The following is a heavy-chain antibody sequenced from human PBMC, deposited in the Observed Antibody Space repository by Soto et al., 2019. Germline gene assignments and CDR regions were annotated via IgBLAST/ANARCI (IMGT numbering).Heavy chain of an antibody. CDR1: GLKFSNYA. Sequence: EVQMLASWGGLGQPGGSLRLSCAASGLKFSNYAMSWVRQAPGKGLEWVSLISATGGGTYYADSVKGRFTISRDNSPHTLYLQVHSLTAEDTAVYYCAKDRRAGGNSAFYFDFWGQGAQVTVSS. J-gene: IGHJ4*02. CDR3: AKDRRAGGNSAFYFDF. V-gene: IGHV3-23*01. CDR2: ISATGGGT. D-gene: IGHD3-16*01.